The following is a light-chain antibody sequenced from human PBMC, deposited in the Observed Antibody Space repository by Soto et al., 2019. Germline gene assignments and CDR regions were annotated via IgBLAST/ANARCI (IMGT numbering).Light chain of an antibody. J-gene: IGLJ3*02. CDR2: LNSDGSH. Sequence: QLVLTQSPSASASLGASVKLTCTLSSGHSNYAIAWHQLQPEKGPRYLMKLNSDGSHRKGDGIPDRFSGSSSGAARYLTVSSLQSEDEADYYCQTWATGIPVFGGGTKLTVL. CDR3: QTWATGIPV. CDR1: SGHSNYA. V-gene: IGLV4-69*01.